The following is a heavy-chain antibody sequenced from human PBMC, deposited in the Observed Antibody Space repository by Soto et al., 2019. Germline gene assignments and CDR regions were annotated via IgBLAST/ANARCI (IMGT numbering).Heavy chain of an antibody. D-gene: IGHD3-9*01. CDR3: ARGPGSIDWRFSYYYMGV. Sequence: QVQLVQSGAEVKKPGASVKVSCTFTSYDINWVRQAAGQGLEWMAWMNPNSGDTRVAQKFQGRVTMTRDTSKFTAYMELSNLRSEDTAVYYCARGPGSIDWRFSYYYMGVWDQGTTVTVSS. V-gene: IGHV1-8*01. CDR1: FTSYD. CDR2: MNPNSGDT. J-gene: IGHJ6*02.